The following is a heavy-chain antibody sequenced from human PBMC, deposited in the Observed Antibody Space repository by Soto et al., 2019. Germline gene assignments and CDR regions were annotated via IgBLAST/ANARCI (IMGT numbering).Heavy chain of an antibody. CDR2: ISGSGGSI. D-gene: IGHD4-17*01. CDR1: GFTVSSYA. V-gene: IGHV3-23*01. Sequence: GGSLRLSCAASGFTVSSYAMSWVRQAPGKGLEWVSAISGSGGSIFYADSVKGQFTISRDNSKNTLFLQMNSLRAEDTAVYFCAKGNYNYGDALDIWGQGTMVTVSS. J-gene: IGHJ3*02. CDR3: AKGNYNYGDALDI.